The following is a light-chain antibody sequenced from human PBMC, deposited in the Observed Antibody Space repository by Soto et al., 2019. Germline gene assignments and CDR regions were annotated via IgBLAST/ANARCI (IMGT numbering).Light chain of an antibody. V-gene: IGKV1-33*01. Sequence: DIQMTQSPSSLSASVGERVTIACQASQDISKYLNWYQFRPGQAPKLLIYDATNLETGVPSRFRGSGSGSHFSLTITSLQPEDVATYYCQQYDNLLALTFGGGTKVQIK. CDR2: DAT. J-gene: IGKJ4*01. CDR3: QQYDNLLALT. CDR1: QDISKY.